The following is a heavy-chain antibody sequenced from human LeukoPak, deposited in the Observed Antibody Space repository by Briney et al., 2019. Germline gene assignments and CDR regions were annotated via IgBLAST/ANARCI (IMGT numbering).Heavy chain of an antibody. J-gene: IGHJ3*02. Sequence: GGSLRLSCAASGFIFNIYWMSWVRQAPGKGLEWVANIKPDGSDVYYLDSVKGRFTISRDNAQNSLYLQMNTLRVEDTAVYYCAGDRAQYYDDAFDIWGQGTMVTVSS. CDR1: GFIFNIYW. CDR3: AGDRAQYYDDAFDI. CDR2: IKPDGSDV. V-gene: IGHV3-7*01. D-gene: IGHD3-3*01.